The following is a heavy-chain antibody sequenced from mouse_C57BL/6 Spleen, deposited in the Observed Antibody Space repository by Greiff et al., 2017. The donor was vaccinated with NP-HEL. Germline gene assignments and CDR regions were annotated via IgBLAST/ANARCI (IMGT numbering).Heavy chain of an antibody. CDR1: GYTFTEYT. D-gene: IGHD1-1*01. CDR2: FYPGSGNI. CDR3: ARHEGRNYYGSSYRYFDV. Sequence: QVQLQQSGAELVKPGASVKLSCKASGYTFTEYTIHWVKQRSGQGLEWIGWFYPGSGNIKYNEKFKDKATLTADKSSSTVYMELSRLTSEDSAVYFCARHEGRNYYGSSYRYFDVWGTGTTVTVSS. J-gene: IGHJ1*03. V-gene: IGHV1-62-2*01.